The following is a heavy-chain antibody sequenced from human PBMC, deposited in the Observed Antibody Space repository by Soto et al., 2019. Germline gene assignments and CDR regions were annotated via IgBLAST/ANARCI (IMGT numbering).Heavy chain of an antibody. D-gene: IGHD6-13*01. V-gene: IGHV3-30-3*01. CDR1: GFTFSSFA. Sequence: PGGSLRLSCAASGFTFSSFAMHWVRQAPGKGLEWVAVISYDGSNKYYADSVKGRFTISRDNSKNTLYLQMNSLRAEDTAVYYCARALGIAAAGTNVWGQGTTVTVSS. J-gene: IGHJ6*02. CDR2: ISYDGSNK. CDR3: ARALGIAAAGTNV.